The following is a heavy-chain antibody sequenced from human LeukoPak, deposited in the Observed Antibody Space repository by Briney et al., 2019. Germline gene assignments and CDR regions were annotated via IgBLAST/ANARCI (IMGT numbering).Heavy chain of an antibody. CDR3: ARDGNRGWYTGENYYYYGMDV. J-gene: IGHJ6*02. V-gene: IGHV3-30-3*01. Sequence: GRSLRLSCAASGFTFSSFAMHWVRQAPDKGLEWVAVILYDGTNKDYADSVKGRFTMSRDNSKNTLYLQMNSLRLEDTALYYCARDGNRGWYTGENYYYYGMDVWGQGTTVTVSS. D-gene: IGHD6-19*01. CDR1: GFTFSSFA. CDR2: ILYDGTNK.